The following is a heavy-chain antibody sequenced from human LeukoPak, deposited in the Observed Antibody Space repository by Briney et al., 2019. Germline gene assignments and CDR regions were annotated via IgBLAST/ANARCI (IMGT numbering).Heavy chain of an antibody. CDR1: GGSFSGYY. CDR3: ARDFLGETWFDP. V-gene: IGHV4-4*07. CDR2: IYTSGST. Sequence: SETLSLTCAVYGGSFSGYYWSWIRQPAGKGLEWIGRIYTSGSTNYNPSLKSRVTMSVDTSKSQFSLKLSSVTAADTAVYYCARDFLGETWFDPWGQGTLVTVSS. J-gene: IGHJ5*02.